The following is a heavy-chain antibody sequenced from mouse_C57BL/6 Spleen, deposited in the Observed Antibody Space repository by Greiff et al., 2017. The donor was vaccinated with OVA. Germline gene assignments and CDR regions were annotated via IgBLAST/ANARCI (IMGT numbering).Heavy chain of an antibody. CDR3: TTRVTTVGGTWFAY. J-gene: IGHJ3*01. CDR1: GFNIKDDY. V-gene: IGHV14-4*01. Sequence: VQLKQSGAELVRPGASVKLSCTASGFNIKDDYMHWVKQRPEQGLEWIGWIDPENGDTEYASKFQGKATITADTSSNTAYLQLSSLTSEDTDVYYCTTRVTTVGGTWFAYWGQGTLVTVSA. CDR2: IDPENGDT. D-gene: IGHD1-1*01.